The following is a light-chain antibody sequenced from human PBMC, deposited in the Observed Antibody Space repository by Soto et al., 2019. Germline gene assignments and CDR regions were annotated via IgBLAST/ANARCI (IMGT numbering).Light chain of an antibody. Sequence: SVLTQPPSVSGAPGQRVTISCTGSSSNIGAGYDVHWYQQLPGTAPKLLIYGNSNRPSGVPDRFSGSKSGTSASLAITGLQAEDEADYYCQSYDSSLSVGVFGGGTQLTVL. CDR3: QSYDSSLSVGV. CDR1: SSNIGAGYD. J-gene: IGLJ3*02. CDR2: GNS. V-gene: IGLV1-40*01.